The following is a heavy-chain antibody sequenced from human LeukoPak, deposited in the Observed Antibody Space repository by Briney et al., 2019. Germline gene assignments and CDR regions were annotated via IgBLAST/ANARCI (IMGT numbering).Heavy chain of an antibody. V-gene: IGHV3-23*01. CDR3: TKDPNGDYVGAFDP. Sequence: GGSLRLSCAASGFTFSTFAMTWVRQAPGKGLEWVSSITGNHGATYDIDSVKGRFTISRDNSQNTLYLQMNSLRAEDTAVYYCTKDPNGDYVGAFDPWGQGTLVTVSS. J-gene: IGHJ5*02. CDR1: GFTFSTFA. CDR2: ITGNHGAT. D-gene: IGHD4-17*01.